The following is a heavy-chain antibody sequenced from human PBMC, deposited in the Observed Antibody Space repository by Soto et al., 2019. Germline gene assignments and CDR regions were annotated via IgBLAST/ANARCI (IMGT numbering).Heavy chain of an antibody. V-gene: IGHV4-39*01. D-gene: IGHD6-19*01. J-gene: IGHJ4*02. CDR1: GGSISSSSYY. CDR3: ARPDMAVAGDFDY. CDR2: IYYSGST. Sequence: SETLSLTCTVSGGSISSSSYYWGWIRQPPGKGLEWIGSIYYSGSTYYNPSLKSRVTISVDTSKNQFSLKLSSVTAADTAVYYCARPDMAVAGDFDYWGQGTLVTVSS.